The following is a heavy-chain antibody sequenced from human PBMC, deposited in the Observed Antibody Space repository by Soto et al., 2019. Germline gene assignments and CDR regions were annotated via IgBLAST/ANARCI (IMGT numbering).Heavy chain of an antibody. V-gene: IGHV4-30-4*01. CDR2: NYYSGIT. CDR1: GGSISSGDYY. D-gene: IGHD6-6*01. Sequence: SETLSLTCTVSGGSISSGDYYWSWIRQPPGKGLEWIGYNYYSGITYYNPSLKSRVTISLDTSKNQFSLKLSSVTAADTAVYCCARGSSIAGLYYGMDVWGQGTTVTVSS. J-gene: IGHJ6*02. CDR3: ARGSSIAGLYYGMDV.